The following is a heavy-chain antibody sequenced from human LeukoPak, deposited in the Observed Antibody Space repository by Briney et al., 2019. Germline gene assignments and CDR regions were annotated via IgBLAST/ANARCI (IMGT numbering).Heavy chain of an antibody. CDR3: ARDRAQLRYFDWLSSRGGDYGMDV. D-gene: IGHD3-9*01. Sequence: ASVKVSCKASGYTFTSCYMHWVRQAPGQGLEWMGIINPSGGSTSYAQKFQGRVTMTRDTSTSTVYMELSSLRSEDTAVYYCARDRAQLRYFDWLSSRGGDYGMDVWGQGTTVTVSS. J-gene: IGHJ6*02. CDR2: INPSGGST. V-gene: IGHV1-46*01. CDR1: GYTFTSCY.